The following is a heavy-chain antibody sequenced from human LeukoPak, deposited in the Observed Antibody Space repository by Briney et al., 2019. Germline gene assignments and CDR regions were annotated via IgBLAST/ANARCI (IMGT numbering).Heavy chain of an antibody. Sequence: GSLRLSCAASGFTFSSYGMHWVRQAPGKGLEWVAVISYDGSNKYYADSVKGRFTISRDNSKNTLYLQMNSLRAEDTAVYYCAKDHLWSRSTDYWGQGTLVTVSS. CDR2: ISYDGSNK. V-gene: IGHV3-30*18. J-gene: IGHJ4*02. D-gene: IGHD3-10*01. CDR1: GFTFSSYG. CDR3: AKDHLWSRSTDY.